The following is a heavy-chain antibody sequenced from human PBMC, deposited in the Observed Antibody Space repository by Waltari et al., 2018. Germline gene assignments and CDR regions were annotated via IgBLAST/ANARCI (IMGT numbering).Heavy chain of an antibody. CDR2: IGTNSGNP. D-gene: IGHD2-15*01. Sequence: QVHLVQSVSAMKKPGASVKVSCKAPGYTFTTYAINWVRQAPGQGLEWMGWIGTNSGNPTYAQGFTGRFVFSLDTSVSTTYLEISNLKAEDTAIYYCARVRCSGGSCYSGFDIWGQGTLVTVSS. J-gene: IGHJ4*02. CDR1: GYTFTTYA. V-gene: IGHV7-4-1*02. CDR3: ARVRCSGGSCYSGFDI.